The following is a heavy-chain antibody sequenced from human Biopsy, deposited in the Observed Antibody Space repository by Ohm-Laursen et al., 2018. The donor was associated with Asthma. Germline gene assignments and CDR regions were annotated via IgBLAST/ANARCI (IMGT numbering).Heavy chain of an antibody. CDR1: GFTFSSYG. D-gene: IGHD3-3*01. Sequence: SLRLSCAAPGFTFSSYGMHWVRQAPGKGLEWVAVISYDGSNKYYADSVKGRFTISRDNSKNTLYLQMNSLRAEDTAVYYCASQSSGPDFWSGYYYFDHWGQGTLVTVSS. V-gene: IGHV3-30*03. CDR3: ASQSSGPDFWSGYYYFDH. J-gene: IGHJ4*02. CDR2: ISYDGSNK.